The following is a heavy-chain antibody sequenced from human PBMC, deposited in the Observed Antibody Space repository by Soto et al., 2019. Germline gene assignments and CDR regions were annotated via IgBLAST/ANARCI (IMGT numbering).Heavy chain of an antibody. CDR3: ARDRAGYYSHFVY. Sequence: LVKLSCTALRGTFTNYAFSWVRQAPGQGLEWMGGIMPFFGSGNYAQKFQGRINITADESTSSVYLELTSLRSEDTAVYYCARDRAGYYSHFVYWGQGTLVTVSS. J-gene: IGHJ4*02. CDR1: RGTFTNYA. CDR2: IMPFFGSG. D-gene: IGHD3-22*01. V-gene: IGHV1-69*13.